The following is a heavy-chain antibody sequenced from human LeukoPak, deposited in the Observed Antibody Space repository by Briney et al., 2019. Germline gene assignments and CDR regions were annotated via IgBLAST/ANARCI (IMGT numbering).Heavy chain of an antibody. CDR3: ARLPFFAGGPDY. CDR2: IYYSGST. J-gene: IGHJ4*02. V-gene: IGHV4-59*08. D-gene: IGHD3-10*01. Sequence: SETLSLTCTVSGGSISSYYWSWIRQPPGKGLEWIGYIYYSGSTNYNPSLKSRVTISVDTSKNQCSLKLSSVTGADTAVYYCARLPFFAGGPDYWGQGTLVTVSS. CDR1: GGSISSYY.